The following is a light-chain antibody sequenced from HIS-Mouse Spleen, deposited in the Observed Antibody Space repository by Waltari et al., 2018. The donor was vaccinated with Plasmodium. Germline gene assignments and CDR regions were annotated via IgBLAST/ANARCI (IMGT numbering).Light chain of an antibody. CDR3: CSYAGSYTWV. CDR2: DVS. Sequence: QSALTQPRSVSGSPGQSVTISCTGNSSDVGGYNYVSWYQQHPGKAPKLTIYDVSKRPSGVPVRFSGSKSGNTASLTISGLQAEDEADYYCCSYAGSYTWVFGGGTKLTVL. V-gene: IGLV2-11*01. J-gene: IGLJ3*02. CDR1: SSDVGGYNY.